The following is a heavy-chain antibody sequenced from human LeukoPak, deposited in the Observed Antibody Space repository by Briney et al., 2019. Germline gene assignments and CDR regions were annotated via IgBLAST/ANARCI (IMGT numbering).Heavy chain of an antibody. CDR3: ARVSGCYYDSSGYYSLGY. V-gene: IGHV1-2*06. CDR2: INPNSGGT. D-gene: IGHD3-22*01. J-gene: IGHJ4*02. Sequence: ASVKVSCKASGYTFTGHYMHWVRQAPGQGLEWMGRINPNSGGTNYAQKFQGRVTMTRDTSISTAYMELSRLISDDTAVYYCARVSGCYYDSSGYYSLGYWGQGTLVTVSS. CDR1: GYTFTGHY.